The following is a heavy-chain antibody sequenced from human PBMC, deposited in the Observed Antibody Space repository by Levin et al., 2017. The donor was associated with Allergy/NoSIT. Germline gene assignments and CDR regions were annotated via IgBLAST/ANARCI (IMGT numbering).Heavy chain of an antibody. CDR1: GFTFSSYW. D-gene: IGHD3-10*01. J-gene: IGHJ4*02. V-gene: IGHV3-7*02. Sequence: GESLKISCAASGFTFSSYWMSWVRQAPGKGLEWVANIKQDGSEKYYVDSVKGRFTISRDNAKNSLYLQMNSLRAEDTAVYYCAQLRVRGVQDPFDYWGQGTLVTVSS. CDR3: AQLRVRGVQDPFDY. CDR2: IKQDGSEK.